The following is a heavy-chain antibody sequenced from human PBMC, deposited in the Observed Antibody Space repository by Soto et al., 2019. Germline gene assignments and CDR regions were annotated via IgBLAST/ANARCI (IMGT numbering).Heavy chain of an antibody. CDR3: ARDRRRGYSYGLNYYYGMDV. J-gene: IGHJ6*02. Sequence: QVPLVESGGGVVQPGRSLRLSCAASGFTFSSYAMHWVRQAPGKGLEWVAVISYDGSNKYYADSVKGRFTISRDNSKNTLYLQMNSLRAEDTAVYYCARDRRRGYSYGLNYYYGMDVWGQGTTVTVSS. CDR1: GFTFSSYA. V-gene: IGHV3-30-3*01. D-gene: IGHD5-18*01. CDR2: ISYDGSNK.